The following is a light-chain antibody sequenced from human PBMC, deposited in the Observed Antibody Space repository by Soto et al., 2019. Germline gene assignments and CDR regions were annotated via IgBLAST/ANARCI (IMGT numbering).Light chain of an antibody. CDR2: AAS. CDR3: QQSYNTFPI. V-gene: IGKV1-39*01. CDR1: QSINTF. Sequence: DLQLTQSPSSLSASVGDRVTITCRASQSINTFLNWYQHKPGNAPRLLIYAASNLQGGVPSRFSGSGSGTDFTLTIGSLLPEDFATYYCQQSYNTFPIFGGGTKVEIK. J-gene: IGKJ4*01.